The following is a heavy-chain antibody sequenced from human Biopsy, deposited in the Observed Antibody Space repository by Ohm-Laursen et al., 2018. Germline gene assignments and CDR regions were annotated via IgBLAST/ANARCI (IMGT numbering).Heavy chain of an antibody. D-gene: IGHD3-3*01. CDR2: ISANGATS. CDR3: AKGGSITIFGVVISNCFDP. CDR1: GFTYTTFA. V-gene: IGHV3-23*01. Sequence: SLRLSCTASGFTYTTFAMSWVRQAPGKGPEWVSTISANGATSYYADSVKGRFTISRDNSKNTLYLQMNSVRADDTAIYYCAKGGSITIFGVVISNCFDPWGQGTRVTVSS. J-gene: IGHJ5*02.